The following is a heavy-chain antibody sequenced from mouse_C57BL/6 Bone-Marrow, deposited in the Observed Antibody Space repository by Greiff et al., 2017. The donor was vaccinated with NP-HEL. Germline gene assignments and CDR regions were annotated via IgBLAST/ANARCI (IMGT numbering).Heavy chain of an antibody. J-gene: IGHJ1*03. D-gene: IGHD1-1*01. CDR2: IYPGSGST. Sequence: VQLQQPGAELVKPGASVKMSCKASGYTFTSYWITWVKQRPGQGLEWIGDIYPGSGSTNYNEKFKSKATLTVDTSSSTAYMQLSSLTSEDSAVYYCARSPYGSSPYWYFDVWGTGTTVTVSS. CDR1: GYTFTSYW. CDR3: ARSPYGSSPYWYFDV. V-gene: IGHV1-55*01.